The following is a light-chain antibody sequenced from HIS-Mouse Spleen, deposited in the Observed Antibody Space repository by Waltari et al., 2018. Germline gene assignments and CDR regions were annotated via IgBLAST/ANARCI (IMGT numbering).Light chain of an antibody. CDR1: ALPKKY. V-gene: IGLV3-1*01. CDR2: EDS. J-gene: IGLJ2*01. Sequence: SYELTQPPSVSVSPGQTARITCSGDALPKKYAYWYQQKSGQAPVLVIYEDSKRPSGIPERFSGSNAGNTATLTISGTQAMDEADYYCQAWDSSTDVVFGGGTKLTVL. CDR3: QAWDSSTDVV.